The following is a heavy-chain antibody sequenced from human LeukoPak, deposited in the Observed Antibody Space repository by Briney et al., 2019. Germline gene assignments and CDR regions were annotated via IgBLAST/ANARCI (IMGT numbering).Heavy chain of an antibody. V-gene: IGHV1-2*02. J-gene: IGHJ4*02. Sequence: GASVKVSCKASGYTFADYFMHWVRQAPGQGLEWMGWINPNSGGTSYAQNFRGRVTMTRDTSISTVYMELSGLRSDDTAVYYCARAEVWGSFRSHLANDYWGQGTLVTVSS. CDR3: ARAEVWGSFRSHLANDY. CDR1: GYTFADYF. CDR2: INPNSGGT. D-gene: IGHD3-16*02.